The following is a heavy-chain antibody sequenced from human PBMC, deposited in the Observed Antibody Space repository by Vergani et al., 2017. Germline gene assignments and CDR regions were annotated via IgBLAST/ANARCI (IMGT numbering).Heavy chain of an antibody. V-gene: IGHV1-69*01. CDR1: GGTFSSYA. J-gene: IGHJ5*02. CDR3: ARTLYGSLWDIQGSWFDP. CDR2: IIPIFGTA. Sequence: QVQLVQSGAEVKKPGSSVKVSCKASGGTFSSYAISWVRQAPGQGLEWMGGIIPIFGTANYAQKFQGRVTITADESTSTAYMELSSLRSEDTAVYYCARTLYGSLWDIQGSWFDPWGQGTLVTVSS. D-gene: IGHD2-15*01.